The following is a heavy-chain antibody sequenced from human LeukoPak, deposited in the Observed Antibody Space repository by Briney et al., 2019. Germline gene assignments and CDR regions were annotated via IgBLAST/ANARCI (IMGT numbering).Heavy chain of an antibody. J-gene: IGHJ5*02. CDR1: GFTFSSYG. V-gene: IGHV3-30*02. Sequence: GGSLRLSCAASGFTFSSYGMHWVRQAPGKGLEWVAFIRYDGSNKYYADSVKGRFTISRDNSKNTLYLQMNSLRAEDTAVYYCAKGAGRQYSSSWYSSSYNWFDPWGQGTLVTVSS. CDR2: IRYDGSNK. D-gene: IGHD6-13*01. CDR3: AKGAGRQYSSSWYSSSYNWFDP.